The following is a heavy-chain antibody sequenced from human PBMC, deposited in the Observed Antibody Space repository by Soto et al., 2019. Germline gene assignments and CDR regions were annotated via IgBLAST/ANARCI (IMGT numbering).Heavy chain of an antibody. CDR1: GFTFSSYG. CDR3: AKDLLWFGEFLPNFVDY. D-gene: IGHD3-10*01. J-gene: IGHJ4*02. Sequence: QVQLVESGGGVVQPGRSLRLSCAASGFTFSSYGMHWVRQAPGKGLEWGAVISYDGSNNYDADSVKGRFTISRDNSKNTLYLQMNSLRAEDTAVYYCAKDLLWFGEFLPNFVDYWGQGTLVTVSS. CDR2: ISYDGSNN. V-gene: IGHV3-30*18.